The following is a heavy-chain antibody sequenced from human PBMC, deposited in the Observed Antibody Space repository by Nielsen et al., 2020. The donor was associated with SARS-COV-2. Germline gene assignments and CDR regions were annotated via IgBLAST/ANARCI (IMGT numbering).Heavy chain of an antibody. J-gene: IGHJ4*02. CDR1: GFTFRNYG. D-gene: IGHD3-9*01. V-gene: IGHV3-33*08. CDR2: IWYDGTNT. Sequence: GESLKISCAASGFTFRNYGMHWVRQAPGKGLEWVAVIWYDGTNTYYTDSVKGRFTISRDTSKNTLFLQMNSLRAEDMAVYYCARDRSVRYFDYWGQGMQVTVSS. CDR3: ARDRSVRYFDY.